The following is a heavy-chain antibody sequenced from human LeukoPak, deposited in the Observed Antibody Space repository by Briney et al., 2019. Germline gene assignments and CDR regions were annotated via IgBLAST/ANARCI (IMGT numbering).Heavy chain of an antibody. D-gene: IGHD3-3*01. J-gene: IGHJ6*03. CDR2: IKQDGSEK. V-gene: IGHV3-7*01. CDR1: GFTFSSYW. CDR3: ARGSSYYDFWSGYYLPGYYHYMDV. Sequence: GGSLRLSCAASGFTFSSYWMSWVRQAPGKGLEWVANIKQDGSEKYYVDSVKGRFTISRDNAKNSLYLQMNSLRAEDTAVYYCARGSSYYDFWSGYYLPGYYHYMDVWGKGTTVTVSS.